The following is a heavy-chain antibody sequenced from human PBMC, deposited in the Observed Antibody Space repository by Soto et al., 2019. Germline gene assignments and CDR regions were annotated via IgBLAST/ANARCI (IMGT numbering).Heavy chain of an antibody. CDR2: IYHSGST. CDR1: GGSISSGGYS. CDR3: ASGYYNDAFDI. D-gene: IGHD3-9*01. J-gene: IGHJ3*02. Sequence: PSETLSLTCAVSGGSISSGGYSWSWIRQPPGKGLEWIGYIYHSGSTYYNPSLKSRVTISVDTSKNQFSLKLSSVTAADTAVYYCASGYYNDAFDIWGQGTMVT. V-gene: IGHV4-30-2*01.